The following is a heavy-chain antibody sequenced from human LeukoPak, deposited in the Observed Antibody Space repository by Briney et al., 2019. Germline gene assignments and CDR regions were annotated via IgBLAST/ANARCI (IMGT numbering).Heavy chain of an antibody. D-gene: IGHD2-8*01. V-gene: IGHV1-69-2*01. CDR3: ATLGYCTNGVCYNLDY. Sequence: GASVKISCKVSGYTFTDYYMHWVQQAPGKGLEWMGLVDPEDGETIYAEKFQGRVTITADTSTDTAYMELSSLRSEDTAAYYCATLGYCTNGVCYNLDYWGQGTLVTVSS. J-gene: IGHJ4*02. CDR1: GYTFTDYY. CDR2: VDPEDGET.